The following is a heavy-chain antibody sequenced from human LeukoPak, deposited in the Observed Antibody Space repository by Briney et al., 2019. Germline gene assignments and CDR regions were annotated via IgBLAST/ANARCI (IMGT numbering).Heavy chain of an antibody. D-gene: IGHD3-22*01. CDR2: IYPGDSDT. CDR1: GYSFTSYW. CDR3: ARQNYHDSSGYLYYFDY. V-gene: IGHV5-51*01. Sequence: GESLKISCNGSGYSFTSYWIGWVRQMPGKGLEWMGIIYPGDSDTRYSPSFQGQVTISADKSISTAYLQWSSLKASDTAMYYCARQNYHDSSGYLYYFDYWGQETLVTVSS. J-gene: IGHJ4*02.